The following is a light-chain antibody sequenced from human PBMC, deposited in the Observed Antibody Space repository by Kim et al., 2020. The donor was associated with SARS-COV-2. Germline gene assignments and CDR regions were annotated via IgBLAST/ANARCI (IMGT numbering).Light chain of an antibody. CDR3: CSYAGGDTHVA. V-gene: IGLV2-23*02. J-gene: IGLJ2*01. CDR1: NSDIGTYNL. CDR2: EVT. Sequence: QSITSSCTGTNSDIGTYNLVSWYQQHPGKAPQLIIYEVTKRPSGVSYRFSGSKSANTASLTISGLQAEDEALYHCCSYAGGDTHVAFGGGTQLTVL.